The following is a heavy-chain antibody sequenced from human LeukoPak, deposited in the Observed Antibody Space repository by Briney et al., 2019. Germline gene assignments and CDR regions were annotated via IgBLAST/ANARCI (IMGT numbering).Heavy chain of an antibody. CDR1: GYGFTSYW. D-gene: IGHD2-8*01. Sequence: GESLKISCKASGYGFTSYWIAWVRQMPGKDLEWMGIIYPGDSETRYSPSFQGQVTISADKSISTAYLQWSSLRASDTAVYYCARQHEFTNCCSVQFWGQGTLVTVSS. CDR3: ARQHEFTNCCSVQF. V-gene: IGHV5-51*01. CDR2: IYPGDSET. J-gene: IGHJ4*02.